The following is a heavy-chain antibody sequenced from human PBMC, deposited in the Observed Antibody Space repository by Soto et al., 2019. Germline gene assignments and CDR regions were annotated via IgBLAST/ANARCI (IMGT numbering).Heavy chain of an antibody. Sequence: EVQVLESGGGLVQPGGSLTLSCAGSGFTFINYAMNWVRQAPGKGLEWVSSISGGGDAAFFPDSVRGRFTISRDNSKNTVTLQMNSLGVDDTAVYYCARKILGSTTRPNYWYFDLWGRGTLVTVSS. D-gene: IGHD7-27*01. CDR1: GFTFINYA. CDR3: ARKILGSTTRPNYWYFDL. J-gene: IGHJ2*01. CDR2: ISGGGDAA. V-gene: IGHV3-23*01.